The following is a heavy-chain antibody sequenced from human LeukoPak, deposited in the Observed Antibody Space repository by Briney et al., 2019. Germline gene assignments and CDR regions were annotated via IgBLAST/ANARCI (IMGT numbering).Heavy chain of an antibody. J-gene: IGHJ4*02. D-gene: IGHD4-23*01. CDR1: GYTLTSYG. CDR3: ARGAYGGK. Sequence: GASVKVSCKASGYTLTSYGINWMRQAPGQGLEWMGWISTQSGNTNYAQKVQGRLTLTTDRSTNTAYMELRSLRSDDTAVYYCARGAYGGKWGQGTMVTVSS. V-gene: IGHV1-18*01. CDR2: ISTQSGNT.